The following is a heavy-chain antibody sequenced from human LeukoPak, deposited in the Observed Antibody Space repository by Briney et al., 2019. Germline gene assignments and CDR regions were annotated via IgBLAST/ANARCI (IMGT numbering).Heavy chain of an antibody. Sequence: ASVKVSCKASGYTFTSYDINWVRQATGQGLEWMGWMNPNSGNTGYAQKFQGRVTMTRNTSISTAYMELRSLRSDDTAVYYCARLWFGELLHNDYWGQGTLVTVSS. CDR3: ARLWFGELLHNDY. J-gene: IGHJ4*02. V-gene: IGHV1-8*01. CDR2: MNPNSGNT. CDR1: GYTFTSYD. D-gene: IGHD3-10*01.